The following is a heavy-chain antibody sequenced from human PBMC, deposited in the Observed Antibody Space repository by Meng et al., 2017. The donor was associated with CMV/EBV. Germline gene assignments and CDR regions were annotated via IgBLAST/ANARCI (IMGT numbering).Heavy chain of an antibody. CDR2: INPSGGST. D-gene: IGHD2-15*01. J-gene: IGHJ4*02. CDR1: GYTFTSYY. Sequence: QVEMVQARAEVKKPGASVKVSCKASGYTFTSYYMHWVRQAPGQGLEWIGIINPSGGSTSYAQKFQGRVTMTRDTSTSTVYMELSSLRSEDTAVYYCAREGEGVVAATPHFDYWGQGTLVTVSS. V-gene: IGHV1-46*01. CDR3: AREGEGVVAATPHFDY.